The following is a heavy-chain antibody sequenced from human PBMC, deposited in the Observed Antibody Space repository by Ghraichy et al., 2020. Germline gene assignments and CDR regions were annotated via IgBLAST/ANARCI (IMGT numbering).Heavy chain of an antibody. Sequence: SETLSLTCTVSGGSISSSSYYWGWIRQPPGKGLDWIGSSYYSGSTYYNPSLKSRVTISVDTSKNQFSLKLSSVTAADTAVYYCARHFDDSGWSPMGAFDIWGQGTMVTVSS. J-gene: IGHJ3*02. V-gene: IGHV4-39*01. CDR1: GGSISSSSYY. D-gene: IGHD6-19*01. CDR3: ARHFDDSGWSPMGAFDI. CDR2: SYYSGST.